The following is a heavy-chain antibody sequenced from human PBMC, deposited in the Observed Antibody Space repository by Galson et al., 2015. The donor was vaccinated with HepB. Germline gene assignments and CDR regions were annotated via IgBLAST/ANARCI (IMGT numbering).Heavy chain of an antibody. V-gene: IGHV4-34*01. CDR1: GGSFSGYY. CDR2: INHSGST. J-gene: IGHJ4*02. CDR3: ARGYDILTGYSKFGR. D-gene: IGHD3-9*01. Sequence: LSLTCAVYGGSFSGYYWSWIRQPPGKGLEWIGEINHSGSTNYNPSLKSRVTISVDTSKNQFSLKLSSVTAADTAVYYCARGYDILTGYSKFGRWGQGTLVTVSS.